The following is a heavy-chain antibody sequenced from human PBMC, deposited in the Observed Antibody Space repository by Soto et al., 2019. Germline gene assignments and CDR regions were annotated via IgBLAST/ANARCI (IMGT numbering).Heavy chain of an antibody. J-gene: IGHJ6*02. CDR1: GGSFSGYG. CDR3: ARGRAAAAGKNYYGMDV. CDR2: INHSGST. D-gene: IGHD6-13*01. V-gene: IGHV4-34*01. Sequence: SETLSLTCAVYGGSFSGYGWSWIRQPPGKGLEWIGEINHSGSTNYNPSLKSRVTISVDTSKNQFSLKLSSVTAADTAVYYCARGRAAAAGKNYYGMDVWGQGTTVTVSS.